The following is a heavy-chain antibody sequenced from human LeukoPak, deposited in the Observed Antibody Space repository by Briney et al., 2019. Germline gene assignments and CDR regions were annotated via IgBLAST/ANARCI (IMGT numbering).Heavy chain of an antibody. CDR2: INHSGST. J-gene: IGHJ4*02. Sequence: SETLSLTCAVYGGSFSGYFWSWIRQSPGKGLEWIGEINHSGSTNYNPSLKSRVTISVDTSKNQFSLKLTSVTAADTAVYYCARPYYDYLWGSYRYGGFDFWSQGTLVIVSS. D-gene: IGHD3-16*02. V-gene: IGHV4-34*01. CDR3: ARPYYDYLWGSYRYGGFDF. CDR1: GGSFSGYF.